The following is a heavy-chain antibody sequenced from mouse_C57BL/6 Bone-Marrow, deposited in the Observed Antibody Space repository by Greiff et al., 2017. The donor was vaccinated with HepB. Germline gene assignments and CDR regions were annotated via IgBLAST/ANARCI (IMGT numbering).Heavy chain of an antibody. CDR2: ISSGGSYT. J-gene: IGHJ3*01. CDR3: AIHDPYYYGSSPFAY. CDR1: GFTFSSYG. Sequence: EVKLMESGGDLVKPGGSLKLSCAASGFTFSSYGMSWVRQTPDKRLEWVATISSGGSYTYYPDSVKGRNTISRDNAKNTMYLQMSSLKSEDTAMYYCAIHDPYYYGSSPFAYWGQGTLVTVSA. D-gene: IGHD1-1*01. V-gene: IGHV5-6*01.